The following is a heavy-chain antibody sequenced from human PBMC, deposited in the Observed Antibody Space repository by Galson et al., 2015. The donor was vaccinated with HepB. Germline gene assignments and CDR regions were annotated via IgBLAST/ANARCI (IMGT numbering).Heavy chain of an antibody. J-gene: IGHJ5*02. CDR3: ARDRGGDELRNWFDP. Sequence: SLRLSCAASGFTFSSYAMSWVRQAPGKGLEWVSSISSSSSYIYYAGSVKGRFTISRDNAKNSLYLQMNSLRAEDTAVYYCARDRGGDELRNWFDPWGQGTLVTVSS. D-gene: IGHD2-21*02. CDR2: ISSSSSYI. CDR1: GFTFSSYA. V-gene: IGHV3-21*01.